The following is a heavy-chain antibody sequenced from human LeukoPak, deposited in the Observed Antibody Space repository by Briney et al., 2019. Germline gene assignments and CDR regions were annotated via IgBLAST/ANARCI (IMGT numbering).Heavy chain of an antibody. J-gene: IGHJ6*02. CDR2: ISYDGSKK. V-gene: IGHV3-30-3*01. CDR3: ARGGDFWSGYKTHEYGLDV. CDR1: GFTFSSYA. Sequence: GRSLRLSCAASGFTFSSYAMHWVRQAPGKGLEWVAVISYDGSKKYHADSVEGRFTISRDNSNKMQYLEMDSLRADDTAVYYCARGGDFWSGYKTHEYGLDVWGQGTTVTVSS. D-gene: IGHD3-3*01.